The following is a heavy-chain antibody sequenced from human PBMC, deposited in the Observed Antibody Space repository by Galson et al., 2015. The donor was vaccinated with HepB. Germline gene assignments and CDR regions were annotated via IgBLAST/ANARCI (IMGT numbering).Heavy chain of an antibody. CDR2: VPYDGSST. V-gene: IGHV3-30*03. CDR3: ARDRHSEPTYWYFDL. CDR1: GFSFSSRG. Sequence: SLRLSCAASGFSFSSRGMHWVRQAPGKGLEWVAVVPYDGSSTFYADSVEGRFTISRDNSKNTLYLQMNSLRAEDTAVYYCARDRHSEPTYWYFDLWGRGTLVTVSS. J-gene: IGHJ2*01. D-gene: IGHD1-26*01.